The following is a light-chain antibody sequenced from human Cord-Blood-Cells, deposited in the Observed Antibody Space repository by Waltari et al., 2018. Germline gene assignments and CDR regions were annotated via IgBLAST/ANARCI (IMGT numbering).Light chain of an antibody. CDR3: SSYTSSSTYV. CDR1: SSDVGGYND. V-gene: IGLV2-14*01. Sequence: QSALTQPASVSGSPGQSITISCTGTSSDVGGYNDASWYQPHPGKAPKLMIYDVSKQPSGVSNRFSGSKSGNTASLTISGLQAEDEADYYCSSYTSSSTYVFGTGTKVTVL. CDR2: DVS. J-gene: IGLJ1*01.